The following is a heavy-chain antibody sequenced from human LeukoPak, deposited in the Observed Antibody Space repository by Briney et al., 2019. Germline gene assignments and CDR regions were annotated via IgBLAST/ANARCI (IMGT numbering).Heavy chain of an antibody. CDR1: GFTFSSYS. J-gene: IGHJ3*02. D-gene: IGHD3-10*01. CDR3: ARVRRRAYGSGSQDAFDI. V-gene: IGHV3-21*01. Sequence: GGSLRLSCAASGFTFSSYSMNWVRQAPGKGLEWVSSISSSSSYIYYADSVKGRFTISRDNAKNSLYLQMNSLRAEDTAVYYCARVRRRAYGSGSQDAFDIWGQGTMVTGSS. CDR2: ISSSSSYI.